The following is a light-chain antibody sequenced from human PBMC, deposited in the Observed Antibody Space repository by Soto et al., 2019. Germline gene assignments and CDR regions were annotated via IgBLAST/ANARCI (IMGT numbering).Light chain of an antibody. CDR1: SSDVGGYNY. Sequence: QSVLTQPASVSGSPGQSITISCTGTSSDVGGYNYVSWFQQHPGKAPKLMIYDVRNRPSGISNRFSGSNAGNTASLTISGLQAEDEADYYCNSYTSSSTYVFGTGTKLTVL. V-gene: IGLV2-14*01. J-gene: IGLJ1*01. CDR2: DVR. CDR3: NSYTSSSTYV.